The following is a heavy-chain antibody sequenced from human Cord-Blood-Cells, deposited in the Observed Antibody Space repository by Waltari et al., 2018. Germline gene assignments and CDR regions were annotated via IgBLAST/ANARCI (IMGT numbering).Heavy chain of an antibody. V-gene: IGHV3-23*01. CDR2: ISGSGGST. J-gene: IGHJ4*02. Sequence: EVQLLESGGGLVQPGGSLRLSCAASGFTFSSHAMRWVRQAPGKGLEWFSAISGSGGSTYYADSVKGRFTISRDNSKNTLYLQMNSLRAEDTAVYYCAKENFTNYNFDYWGQGTLVTVSS. CDR1: GFTFSSHA. CDR3: AKENFTNYNFDY. D-gene: IGHD1-7*01.